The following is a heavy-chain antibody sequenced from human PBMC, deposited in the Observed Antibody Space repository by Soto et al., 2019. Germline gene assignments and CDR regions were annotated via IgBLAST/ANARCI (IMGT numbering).Heavy chain of an antibody. J-gene: IGHJ6*01. V-gene: IGHV3-30*18. CDR3: AKDLAGPRSYYDGLDV. CDR1: GFTFSTHG. Sequence: SGGSLRLSCDVSGFTFSTHGLHWVRQAPGKGLEWVAGTSYDGTNKYSARSVQGRFTISRENSMKTLYLQMNSLGTQTTAVSFCAKDLAGPRSYYDGLDVWGQGTTVTVDS. CDR2: TSYDGTNK. D-gene: IGHD3-16*01.